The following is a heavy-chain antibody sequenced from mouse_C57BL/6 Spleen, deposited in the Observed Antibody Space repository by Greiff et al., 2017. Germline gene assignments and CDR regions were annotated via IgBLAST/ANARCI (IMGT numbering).Heavy chain of an antibody. CDR2: IYPGGGYT. Sequence: QVQLKQSGAELVRPGTSVKMSCKASGYTFTNYWIGWAKQRPGHGLEWIGDIYPGGGYTNYNEKFKGKATLTADKSSSPAYMQFSSLTSEDSAVYDCARGSGPDYAMDYWGQGTSVTVSS. D-gene: IGHD3-2*02. V-gene: IGHV1-63*01. J-gene: IGHJ4*01. CDR1: GYTFTNYW. CDR3: ARGSGPDYAMDY.